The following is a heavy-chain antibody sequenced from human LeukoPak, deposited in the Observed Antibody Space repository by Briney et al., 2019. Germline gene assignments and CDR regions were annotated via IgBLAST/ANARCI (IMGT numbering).Heavy chain of an antibody. CDR3: ARRGRYIVATITGLNNWFDP. Sequence: GRSLRLSCAASGFTFSSYAMHWVRQAPGKGLEWVAVISYDGSNKYYADSVKGRFTISRDNSKNTLYLQMNSLRAEDTAVYYCARRGRYIVATITGLNNWFDPWGQGTLVTVSS. CDR2: ISYDGSNK. V-gene: IGHV3-30*04. J-gene: IGHJ5*02. CDR1: GFTFSSYA. D-gene: IGHD5-12*01.